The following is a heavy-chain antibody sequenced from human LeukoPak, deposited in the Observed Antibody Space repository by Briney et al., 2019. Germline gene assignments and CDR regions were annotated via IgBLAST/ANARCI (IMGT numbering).Heavy chain of an antibody. D-gene: IGHD6-13*01. V-gene: IGHV4-59*01. J-gene: IGHJ4*02. Sequence: SETLSLTCTVSGGSISSYYWSWIRQPPGKGLAWIGYIYYSGSTNYNPSLKSRVTISVDTSKNQFSLKLSSVTAADTAVYYCARVGIAAAGFDYWGQGTLVTVSS. CDR2: IYYSGST. CDR1: GGSISSYY. CDR3: ARVGIAAAGFDY.